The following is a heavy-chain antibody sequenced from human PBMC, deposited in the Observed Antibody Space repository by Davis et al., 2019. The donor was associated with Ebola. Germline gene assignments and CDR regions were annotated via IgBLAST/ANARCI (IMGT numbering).Heavy chain of an antibody. V-gene: IGHV5-51*01. CDR1: GYNFTNYW. J-gene: IGHJ4*02. CDR2: IYPADSHI. CDR3: ARQMSNRGAY. Sequence: GESLKISCTGSGYNFTNYWIGWVRQMPGKGLEWMGIIYPADSHIKYSPSFQGRVIISADKSISTAYLQWSSLKASDTAMYYCARQMSNRGAYWGQGTLVTVSS.